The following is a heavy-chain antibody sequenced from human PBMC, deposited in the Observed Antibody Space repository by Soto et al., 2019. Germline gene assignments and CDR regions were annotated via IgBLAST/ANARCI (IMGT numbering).Heavy chain of an antibody. Sequence: QVQLQQWGAGLLKPSETLSLTCAVYGGSFSGYYWSWIRQPPGKGLEWIGEINHSGSTNYNPSLKGRVTISVDTSKNQFSLKLSSVTAADTAVYYCARPTYYYGSGSYSLDYWGQGTLVTVSS. D-gene: IGHD3-10*01. CDR2: INHSGST. V-gene: IGHV4-34*01. CDR1: GGSFSGYY. CDR3: ARPTYYYGSGSYSLDY. J-gene: IGHJ4*02.